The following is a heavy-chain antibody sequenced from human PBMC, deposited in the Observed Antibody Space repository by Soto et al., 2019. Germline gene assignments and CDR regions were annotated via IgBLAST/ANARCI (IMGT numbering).Heavy chain of an antibody. Sequence: QITLKESGPTLVKPTQTLTLTRTFSGFSLTTSGLGVGWIRQPPEKALEWPALIYWDDDKRYSPSLKSGLTITKDTSKNQVVLTMTNMDPVDTATYFCAHTFPQLACFHYWGQGALVTVSS. CDR2: IYWDDDK. V-gene: IGHV2-5*02. CDR1: GFSLTTSGLG. J-gene: IGHJ4*02. D-gene: IGHD6-13*01. CDR3: AHTFPQLACFHY.